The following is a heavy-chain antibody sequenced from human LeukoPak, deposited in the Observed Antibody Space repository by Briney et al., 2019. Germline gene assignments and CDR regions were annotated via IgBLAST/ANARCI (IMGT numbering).Heavy chain of an antibody. D-gene: IGHD2/OR15-2a*01. CDR2: ISGSGGST. V-gene: IGHV3-23*01. J-gene: IGHJ4*02. Sequence: GGSLRLSCAASGFTFSNSAMNWVRQAPGKGLEWVSAISGSGGSTYYANSVKGRFTISRDNSRNTLYLQMNSLRAEDTAVYYCAKGQVFQCDYWGQGTLVTVSS. CDR3: AKGQVFQCDY. CDR1: GFTFSNSA.